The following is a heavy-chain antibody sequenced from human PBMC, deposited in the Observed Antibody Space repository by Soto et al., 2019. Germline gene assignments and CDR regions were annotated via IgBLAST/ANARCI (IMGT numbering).Heavy chain of an antibody. Sequence: VQLLESGGGLVQPGGSLRLSCAASEFTFSNYAMTWVRQAPGRGLEWVSTISTSGDGTYYTDSVKGRFTISRDNSKNTLYLQMDSLRAEDTAVYYCAKDRPNSSSSKMDVWGKGTTVTVSS. J-gene: IGHJ6*04. V-gene: IGHV3-23*01. CDR1: EFTFSNYA. CDR2: ISTSGDGT. CDR3: AKDRPNSSSSKMDV. D-gene: IGHD6-6*01.